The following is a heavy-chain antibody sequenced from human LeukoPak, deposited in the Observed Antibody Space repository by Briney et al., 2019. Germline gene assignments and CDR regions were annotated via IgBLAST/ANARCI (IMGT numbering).Heavy chain of an antibody. CDR2: FYYSGST. Sequence: SETLSLMCSVSGGSISSYYWSWMRDPPGKALEWIGFFYYSGSTNYNPSLKSRVTISVDTFKNQFSLKLSSVTAADTAVYYCARQNDILTGYDLPDNWFDPWGQGTLVTVSS. V-gene: IGHV4-59*01. J-gene: IGHJ5*02. D-gene: IGHD3-9*01. CDR3: ARQNDILTGYDLPDNWFDP. CDR1: GGSISSYY.